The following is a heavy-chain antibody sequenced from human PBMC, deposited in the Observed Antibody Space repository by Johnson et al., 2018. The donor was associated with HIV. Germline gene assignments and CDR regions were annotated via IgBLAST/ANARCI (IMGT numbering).Heavy chain of an antibody. CDR1: GFTFSSYG. Sequence: QVQLVESGGGVVQPGRSLRLSCAASGFTFSSYGMHWVRQAPGKGLEWVAVISYDGSNKYYADSVKGRFTISRDNSKNTLYLQMNSLRAEDTAVYYCARGEDGVDAFDIWGQGTMVTVS. CDR3: ARGEDGVDAFDI. D-gene: IGHD4-17*01. J-gene: IGHJ3*02. CDR2: ISYDGSNK. V-gene: IGHV3-30*03.